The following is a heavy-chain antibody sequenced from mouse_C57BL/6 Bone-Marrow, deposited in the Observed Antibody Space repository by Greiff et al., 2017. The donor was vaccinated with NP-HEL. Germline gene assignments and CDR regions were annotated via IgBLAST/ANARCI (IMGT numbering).Heavy chain of an antibody. CDR1: GFTFSSYA. D-gene: IGHD1-1*01. Sequence: EVKLVESGGGLVKPGGSLKLSCAASGFTFSSYAMSWVRQTPEKRLEWVATISDGGSYTYYPDNVKGRFTISRDNAKNNLYLQMSHLKSEDTAMYYCARDLLLGYWGQGTTLTVSS. V-gene: IGHV5-4*01. CDR2: ISDGGSYT. J-gene: IGHJ2*01. CDR3: ARDLLLGY.